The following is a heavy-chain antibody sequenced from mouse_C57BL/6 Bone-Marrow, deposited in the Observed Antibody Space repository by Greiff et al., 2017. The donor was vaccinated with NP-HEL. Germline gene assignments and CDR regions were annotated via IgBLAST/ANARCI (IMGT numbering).Heavy chain of an antibody. J-gene: IGHJ2*01. CDR1: GYSITSGYY. Sequence: EVKLLESGPGLVKPSQSLSLTCSVTGYSITSGYYWNWIRQFPGNKLEWMGYISYDGSNNYNPSLKNRISITRDTSKNQFFLKLNSVTTEDTATYYCAREGTMVTTFDYWGQGTTLTVSS. V-gene: IGHV3-6*01. CDR3: AREGTMVTTFDY. D-gene: IGHD2-2*01. CDR2: ISYDGSN.